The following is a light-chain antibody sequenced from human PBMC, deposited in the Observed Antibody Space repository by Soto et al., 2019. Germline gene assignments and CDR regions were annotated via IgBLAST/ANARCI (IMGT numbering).Light chain of an antibody. CDR3: QQYETVSPWT. CDR1: QGIDSS. V-gene: IGKV1-5*01. J-gene: IGKJ1*01. CDR2: DAS. Sequence: DILLSQSPSSLSASVGDRVTIPCRASQGIDSSFAWYQQKPGKAPKLLIYDASNLESGVPSRFSGSGSGTEFTLAISSLQPDYFATYYCQQYETVSPWTFGQGTKVDIK.